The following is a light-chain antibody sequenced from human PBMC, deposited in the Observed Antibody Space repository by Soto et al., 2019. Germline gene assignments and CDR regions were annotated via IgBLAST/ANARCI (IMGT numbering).Light chain of an antibody. CDR1: SSDVGAYNY. CDR2: HVS. J-gene: IGLJ1*01. CDR3: SSFTSRSSYV. V-gene: IGLV2-14*03. Sequence: QSVLTQPASVSGSPGQSITISCTGTSSDVGAYNYVSWYQQHPGRAPQLIIYHVSNRPSGVSNRFSGSKSDNTASLTISGLQAEDEADYYCSSFTSRSSYVFGPGTKVTVL.